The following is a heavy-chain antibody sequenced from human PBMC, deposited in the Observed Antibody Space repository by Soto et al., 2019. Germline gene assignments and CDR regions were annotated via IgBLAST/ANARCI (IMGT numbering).Heavy chain of an antibody. V-gene: IGHV4-34*01. Sequence: PGGTLSLTCAVYGGSVNGYYWNWVRQAPGKGLEWIGEINHTGGTHYNTSLKSRVTMSVDKPKNQFSLRLSYVTAADTAIYYCATRITVFGLLIPPFDPWGQGTQVTVS. CDR3: ATRITVFGLLIPPFDP. CDR2: INHTGGT. D-gene: IGHD3-3*01. J-gene: IGHJ5*02. CDR1: GGSVNGYY.